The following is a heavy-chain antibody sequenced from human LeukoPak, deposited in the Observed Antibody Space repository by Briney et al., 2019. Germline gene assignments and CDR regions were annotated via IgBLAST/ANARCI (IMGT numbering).Heavy chain of an antibody. J-gene: IGHJ3*01. CDR3: GAPDYDSIAFDF. Sequence: GGSLRLSCAASGFTFSSYEMNWVRQAPGKELEWVSYISSSGCIFYYADSVKGRFTISRDNAKNLLYLQMNSLRAEDTAVYYCGAPDYDSIAFDFWGQGTMVTVCS. CDR2: ISSSGCIF. CDR1: GFTFSSYE. D-gene: IGHD3-22*01. V-gene: IGHV3-48*03.